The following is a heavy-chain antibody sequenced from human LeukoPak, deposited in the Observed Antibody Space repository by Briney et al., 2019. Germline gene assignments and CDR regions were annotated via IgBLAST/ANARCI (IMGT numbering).Heavy chain of an antibody. V-gene: IGHV1-18*01. CDR1: GYSFTSFG. CDR2: ISANNGNT. Sequence: GASVKVSCKASGYSFTSFGISWVRQAPGQGLEWMGWISANNGNTHHAQKFQGRVTLTTDTSTNTAYMELRSLRSDDTAVYYCARGSVVVPAAPADYWGQGALVTVSS. D-gene: IGHD2-2*01. CDR3: ARGSVVVPAAPADY. J-gene: IGHJ4*02.